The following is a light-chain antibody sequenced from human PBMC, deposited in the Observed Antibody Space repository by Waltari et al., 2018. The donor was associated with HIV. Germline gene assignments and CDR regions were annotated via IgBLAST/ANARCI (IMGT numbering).Light chain of an antibody. CDR3: HQSYSSWWT. Sequence: DIQMTQSPSSLSASVGDRVTITCRASQSISTTLNWYQHKPGKAPKLLILDASSLQSGVPSRFSGTGSGTDFTLTNSSLQPEDFATYYCHQSYSSWWTFGQGTRIEVK. V-gene: IGKV1-39*01. J-gene: IGKJ1*01. CDR1: QSISTT. CDR2: DAS.